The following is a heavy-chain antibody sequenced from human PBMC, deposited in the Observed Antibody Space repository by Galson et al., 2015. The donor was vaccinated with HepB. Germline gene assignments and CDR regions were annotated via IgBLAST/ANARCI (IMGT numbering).Heavy chain of an antibody. CDR1: GFSLTTSGMC. CDR2: IDWDDDK. J-gene: IGHJ4*02. V-gene: IGHV2-70*11. Sequence: PALVKPTQTLTLTCTFSGFSLTTSGMCVTWIRQPPGKALEWLARIDWDDDKYYSTSLKTRLTISKDTSKNQVVLPMTDMDPVDTATYYCARIHSGGYASGSYGFDYWGQGTLVTGSS. D-gene: IGHD3-10*01. CDR3: ARIHSGGYASGSYGFDY.